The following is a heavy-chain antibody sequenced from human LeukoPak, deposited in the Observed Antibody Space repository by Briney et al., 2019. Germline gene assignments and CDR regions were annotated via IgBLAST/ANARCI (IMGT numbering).Heavy chain of an antibody. D-gene: IGHD2-2*02. J-gene: IGHJ4*02. CDR2: IIPIFGTA. CDR1: GGTFSSYA. V-gene: IGHV1-69*01. CDR3: ARARGVVPAAIADY. Sequence: GSSVKVSCKASGGTFSSYAINWVRQAPGQGLEWMGGIIPIFGTANYAQKFQGRVTITADESTSTAYMELSSLRSEDTAVYYCARARGVVPAAIADYWGQGTLVTVSS.